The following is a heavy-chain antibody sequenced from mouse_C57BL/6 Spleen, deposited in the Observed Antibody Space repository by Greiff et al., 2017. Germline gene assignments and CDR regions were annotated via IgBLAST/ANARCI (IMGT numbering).Heavy chain of an antibody. CDR1: GYTFTDYN. D-gene: IGHD1-1*01. Sequence: VQLQQSGPELVKPGASVKIPCKASGYTFTDYNMDWVKQSHGKSLEWIGDINPNNGGTIYNQKFKGKATLTVDKSSSTAYMELRSLTSEDTAVYYCARSYGSSPLYAMDYWGQGTSVTVSS. CDR3: ARSYGSSPLYAMDY. V-gene: IGHV1-18*01. J-gene: IGHJ4*01. CDR2: INPNNGGT.